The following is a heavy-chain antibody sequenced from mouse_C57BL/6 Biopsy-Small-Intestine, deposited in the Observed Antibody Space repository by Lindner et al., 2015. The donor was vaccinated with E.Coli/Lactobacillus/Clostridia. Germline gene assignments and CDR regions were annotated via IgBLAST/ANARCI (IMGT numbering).Heavy chain of an antibody. D-gene: IGHD6-1*01. CDR2: IYPGSGNT. J-gene: IGHJ2*01. CDR1: GYTFTAHY. CDR3: ARSTTLRDYFDY. Sequence: VQLQESGPELVKPGASVKISCKASGYTFTAHYLNWVKQRPGQGLEWIGWIYPGSGNTKYNEKFKGKATLTVDTSSSTAYIQLSSLTSEDSAVYFCARSTTLRDYFDYWGQGTTLTVSS. V-gene: IGHV1-84*01.